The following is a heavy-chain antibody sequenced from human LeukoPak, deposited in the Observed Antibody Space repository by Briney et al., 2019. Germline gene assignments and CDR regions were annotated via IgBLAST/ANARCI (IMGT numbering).Heavy chain of an antibody. CDR1: GGTFSSYA. Sequence: SVKVSCKASGGTFSSYAISWVRQAPGQGLEWRGGIIPIFGTANYAQKFQGRVTITADKSTRTAYMELSSLRSEDTAVYYCARDTAGYSSSWSIDYWGQGTLVTVSS. CDR2: IIPIFGTA. V-gene: IGHV1-69*06. J-gene: IGHJ4*02. CDR3: ARDTAGYSSSWSIDY. D-gene: IGHD6-13*01.